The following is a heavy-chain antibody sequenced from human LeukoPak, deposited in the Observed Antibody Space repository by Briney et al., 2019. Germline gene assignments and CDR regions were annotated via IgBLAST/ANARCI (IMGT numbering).Heavy chain of an antibody. Sequence: SEPLSLPCTVSGYSISSGYYWGWIRQPPGKGLEWIGKIYESGSTYYNPSLKSRVTISVDTSKNQMSLRMNSVTAADTAVYYCARGKSRGSHIDYWGQGTRVTVSS. V-gene: IGHV4-38-2*02. CDR2: IYESGST. CDR3: ARGKSRGSHIDY. D-gene: IGHD1-26*01. CDR1: GYSISSGYY. J-gene: IGHJ4*02.